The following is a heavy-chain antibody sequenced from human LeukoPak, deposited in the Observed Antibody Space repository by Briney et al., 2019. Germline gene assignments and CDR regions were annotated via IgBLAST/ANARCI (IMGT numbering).Heavy chain of an antibody. D-gene: IGHD4-23*01. CDR1: GYSFTNYW. Sequence: GESLKISCKSSGYSFTNYWIGWVRQMPGKGLEWMGIIYPGDSDARYSPSFQGQVTILVDKSISTAYLQWSSLKASDTAVYYCARLSTVVTQFDYWGQGTLVTVSS. J-gene: IGHJ4*02. CDR3: ARLSTVVTQFDY. CDR2: IYPGDSDA. V-gene: IGHV5-51*01.